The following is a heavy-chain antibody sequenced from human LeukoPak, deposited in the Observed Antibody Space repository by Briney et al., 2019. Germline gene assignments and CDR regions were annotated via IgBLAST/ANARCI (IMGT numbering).Heavy chain of an antibody. V-gene: IGHV1-8*02. D-gene: IGHD2-21*02. Sequence: ASVKVSCKASGYTFTSYYMHWVRQAPGQGLEWMGWMSPNNDNTGYAQKFQGRVTMTRNTSINTAYMELSSLRSEDTAVYYCARENLAYCGGXCPLHYXXXGTLVTVXS. J-gene: IGHJ4*02. CDR3: ARENLAYCGGXCPLHY. CDR2: MSPNNDNT. CDR1: GYTFTSYY.